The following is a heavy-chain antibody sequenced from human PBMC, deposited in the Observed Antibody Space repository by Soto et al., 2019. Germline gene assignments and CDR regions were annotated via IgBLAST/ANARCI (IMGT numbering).Heavy chain of an antibody. CDR1: GGSISSYY. Sequence: SETLSLTCTVSGGSISSYYWSWIRQPPGKGLEWIGYIYYSGTTNYNPSLKSRVTISVDTSKNQFSLKLSSVTAADTAVYYCASLSYGSGSYNYYYYYYMDVWGKGTTVTVSS. V-gene: IGHV4-59*01. CDR3: ASLSYGSGSYNYYYYYYMDV. D-gene: IGHD3-10*01. J-gene: IGHJ6*03. CDR2: IYYSGTT.